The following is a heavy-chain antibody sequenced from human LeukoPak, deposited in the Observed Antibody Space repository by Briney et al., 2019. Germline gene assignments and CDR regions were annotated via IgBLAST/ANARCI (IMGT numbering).Heavy chain of an antibody. CDR2: ISGSGNDI. Sequence: GGSLRLSCATSGFIFSAYYMSWIRQAPGKGLEWASYISGSGNDISYADSVKGRFTISRDNAKGSLYLQMNSLKAADTAMYYCGTHAGRTGSDDWGQGTLVTVSS. J-gene: IGHJ4*02. CDR1: GFIFSAYY. CDR3: GTHAGRTGSDD. V-gene: IGHV3-11*01. D-gene: IGHD3/OR15-3a*01.